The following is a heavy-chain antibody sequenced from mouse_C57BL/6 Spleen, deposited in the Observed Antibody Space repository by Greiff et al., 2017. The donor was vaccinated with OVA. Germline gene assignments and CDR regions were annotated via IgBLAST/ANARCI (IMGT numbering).Heavy chain of an antibody. CDR3: ARGNFAY. J-gene: IGHJ3*01. CDR1: GYTFTDYY. CDR2: IYPGSGNT. Sequence: VKLEESGAELVRPGASVKLSCKASGYTFTDYYINWVKQRPGQGLEWIARIYPGSGNTYYNEKFKGKATLTAEKSSSTAYMQLSSLTSEDSAVYFCARGNFAYWGQGTLVTVSA. V-gene: IGHV1-76*01.